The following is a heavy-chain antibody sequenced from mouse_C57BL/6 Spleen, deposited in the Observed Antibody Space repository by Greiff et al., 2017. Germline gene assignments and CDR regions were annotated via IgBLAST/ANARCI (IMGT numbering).Heavy chain of an antibody. V-gene: IGHV1-9*01. CDR2: ILSGSGST. Sequence: QVQLQQSGAELMKPGASVKLSCKATGYTFTGYWLEWVKQRPGHGLEWIGEILSGSGSTNYNEKFKGKATFTADTSSNTAYMQLSSLTTEESAIYYCARLDGNYLYAMDYWGQGTSVTGSS. CDR3: ARLDGNYLYAMDY. D-gene: IGHD2-1*01. J-gene: IGHJ4*01. CDR1: GYTFTGYW.